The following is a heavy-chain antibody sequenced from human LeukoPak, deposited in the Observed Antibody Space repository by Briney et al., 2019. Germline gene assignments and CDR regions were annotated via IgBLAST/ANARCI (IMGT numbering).Heavy chain of an antibody. Sequence: PGGSLRLSCAASGFTFSNYAMHWVRQAPGKGLEWVAATSHNEYNKYYADSVNGRLTISRDNSKNTLYLEVNSLRADDTAVYYCARGPGLAMGKGYFDYCGQGTLVTVSS. CDR3: ARGPGLAMGKGYFDY. J-gene: IGHJ4*02. V-gene: IGHV3-30-3*01. CDR1: GFTFSNYA. D-gene: IGHD6-19*01. CDR2: TSHNEYNK.